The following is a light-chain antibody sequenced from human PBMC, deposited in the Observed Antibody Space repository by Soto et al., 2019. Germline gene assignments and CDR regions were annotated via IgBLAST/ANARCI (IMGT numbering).Light chain of an antibody. V-gene: IGLV8-61*01. CDR2: STN. J-gene: IGLJ3*02. Sequence: QAVVTQEPSFSVSPGGTVTLTCGLSSGSVSTSYYPSWYQQTPGQAPRTLIYSTNTRSSGVPDRFSVSILGNKAALTITGAQADDESDYYCVLYMGSGISVFGGVTKLTVL. CDR3: VLYMGSGISV. CDR1: SGSVSTSYY.